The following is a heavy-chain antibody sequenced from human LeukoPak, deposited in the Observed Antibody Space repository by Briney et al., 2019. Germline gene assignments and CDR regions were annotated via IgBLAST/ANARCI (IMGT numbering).Heavy chain of an antibody. J-gene: IGHJ4*02. CDR3: ARVQRFGELLYSFDY. Sequence: PSETLSLTCTVSGGSISSYYWSWIRQPAGKGLEWIGRIYTSGSTNYNPSLKSRVTMSVGTSKNQFSLKLSSVTAADTAVYYCARVQRFGELLYSFDYWGQGTLVTVSS. D-gene: IGHD3-10*01. CDR1: GGSISSYY. CDR2: IYTSGST. V-gene: IGHV4-4*07.